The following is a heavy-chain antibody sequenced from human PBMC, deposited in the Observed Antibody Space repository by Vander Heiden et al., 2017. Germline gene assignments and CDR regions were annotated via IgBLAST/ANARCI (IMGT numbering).Heavy chain of an antibody. D-gene: IGHD6-19*01. CDR2: IYYSGST. J-gene: IGHJ6*02. V-gene: IGHV4-39*01. Sequence: QLQLQESGPGLVKPSETLSLTCTVSGGSISSSSYYLGWIRQPPGKGLGWIGSIYYSGSTYYNPSLKSRVTISVDTSKNQFSLKLSSVTAADTAVYYCARADYYYYGMDVWGQGTTVTVSS. CDR1: GGSISSSSYY. CDR3: ARADYYYYGMDV.